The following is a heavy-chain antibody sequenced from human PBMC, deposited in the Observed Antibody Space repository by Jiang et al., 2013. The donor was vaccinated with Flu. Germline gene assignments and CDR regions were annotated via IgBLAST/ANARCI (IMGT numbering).Heavy chain of an antibody. Sequence: LLKPSETLSLTCAVYGGSFSGYYWSWIRQPPGKGLEWIGEINHSGSTNYNPSLKSRVTTSVDTSKNQFSLKLSSVTAADTAVYYCARFLGSIAARRGLGWFDPWGQGTLVTVSS. CDR1: GGSFSGYY. CDR2: INHSGST. V-gene: IGHV4-34*01. D-gene: IGHD6-6*01. J-gene: IGHJ5*02. CDR3: ARFLGSIAARRGLGWFDP.